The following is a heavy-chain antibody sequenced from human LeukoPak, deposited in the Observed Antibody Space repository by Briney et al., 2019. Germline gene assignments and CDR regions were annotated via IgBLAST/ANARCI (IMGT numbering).Heavy chain of an antibody. D-gene: IGHD3-16*01. CDR2: IRYDGSNK. J-gene: IGHJ4*02. Sequence: PGGSLRLSCVASGFTFSSYWMTWVRQAPGKGLEWVAFIRYDGSNKYYADSVKGRFTISRDNSKNTLYLQMNSLRAEDTAVYYCAKQDRLDYVWGSTYFDYWGQGTLVTVSS. CDR1: GFTFSSYW. CDR3: AKQDRLDYVWGSTYFDY. V-gene: IGHV3-30*02.